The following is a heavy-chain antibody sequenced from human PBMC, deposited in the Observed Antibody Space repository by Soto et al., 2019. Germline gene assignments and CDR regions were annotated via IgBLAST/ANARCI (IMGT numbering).Heavy chain of an antibody. D-gene: IGHD1-26*01. CDR1: GYTFTGHY. CDR3: GRGRSGQIVVFY. CDR2: IGPESGAT. V-gene: IGHV1-2*02. Sequence: ASVKVSCRASGYTFTGHYIHWVRQAPEQGPEWMGEIGPESGATRYAQKFQGRVTMTRDTSITTVYMELKNLSPDDTAVYYCGRGRSGQIVVFYWGQGTPVTVSS. J-gene: IGHJ4*02.